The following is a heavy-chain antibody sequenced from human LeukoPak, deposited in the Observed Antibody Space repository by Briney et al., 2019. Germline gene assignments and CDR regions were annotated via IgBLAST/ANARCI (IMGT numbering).Heavy chain of an antibody. CDR1: GGSINGYY. J-gene: IGHJ5*02. D-gene: IGHD6-13*01. CDR2: VFSSGIT. CDR3: ARSSSSSPLKWFDP. Sequence: SETLPLTCTVSGGSINGYYCSCIRQPPGTGLEWIGYVFSSGITNYNPSLKSRVTISVDTSKNQFSLNLSSVTAADTAVYYCARSSSSSPLKWFDPWGQGSLVTVSS. V-gene: IGHV4-59*08.